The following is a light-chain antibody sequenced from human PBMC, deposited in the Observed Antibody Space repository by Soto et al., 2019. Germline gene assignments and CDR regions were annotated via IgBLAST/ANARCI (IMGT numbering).Light chain of an antibody. V-gene: IGKV3-11*01. CDR2: DAS. CDR1: QSVSSY. CDR3: QQLSNWLLT. Sequence: EIVLTQSPATLSLSPGERATLSCRASQSVSSYLAWYQQKPGQAPRLLIYDASNRATGIPARFSGSGSGTDFTISISSLVPEDFAVHYCQQLSNWLLTVGGGTKVEIK. J-gene: IGKJ4*01.